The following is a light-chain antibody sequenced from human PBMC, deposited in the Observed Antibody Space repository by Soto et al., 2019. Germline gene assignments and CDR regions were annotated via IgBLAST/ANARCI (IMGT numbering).Light chain of an antibody. CDR3: QSYDDSLSVHYV. CDR2: GNT. CDR1: SSNIGSTYD. Sequence: QAVVTQPPSVSGAPGQRVTLSCTGSSSNIGSTYDVQWYQQLAVTAPKPLIHGNTNRPSGVPDRRSGSKSGTSSPLAITGRQADDEYDYYCQSYDDSLSVHYVFGTGTKLTVL. J-gene: IGLJ1*01. V-gene: IGLV1-40*01.